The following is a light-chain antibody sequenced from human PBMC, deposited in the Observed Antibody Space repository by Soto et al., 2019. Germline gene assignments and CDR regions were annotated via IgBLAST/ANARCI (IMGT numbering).Light chain of an antibody. Sequence: QSVLTQSSSVSAAAGQKVTISCSGSYSNIGSNFVSWYQHFPGSAPKLVIYDNTQRPSGIPDRFSGFKSGSSATLGITGLQTGDEADYYCGTWDSSLNVVVFGGGTKLTVL. J-gene: IGLJ2*01. CDR3: GTWDSSLNVVV. V-gene: IGLV1-51*01. CDR2: DNT. CDR1: YSNIGSNF.